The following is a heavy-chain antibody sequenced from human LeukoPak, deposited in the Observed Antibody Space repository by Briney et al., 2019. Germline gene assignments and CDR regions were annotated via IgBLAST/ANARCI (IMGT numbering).Heavy chain of an antibody. CDR2: SSAYKGNT. J-gene: IGHJ4*02. D-gene: IGHD3-22*01. CDR3: ARVGYYDSSGYYHDH. CDR1: GYTFTSYG. Sequence: ASLKVSCKASGYTFTSYGISWVRHAPGQGLEWMGWSSAYKGNTNYAQKLQGRVTMTTDTSTCTAHMEIRSRRSDETPVYFRARVGYYDSSGYYHDHWRQETLHSVSS. V-gene: IGHV1-18*01.